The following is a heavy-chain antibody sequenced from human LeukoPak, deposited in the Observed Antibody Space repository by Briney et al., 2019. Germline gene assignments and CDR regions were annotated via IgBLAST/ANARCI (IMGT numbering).Heavy chain of an antibody. V-gene: IGHV3-23*01. J-gene: IGHJ4*02. CDR2: ISGSGGST. Sequence: GGSLRLSCAASGFTFSSYAMSWVRQAPGKGLEWVSAISGSGGSTYYADSVKGRFTISRDNSKNTLYLQMNSLRAEDTAVYYCAKDGGFITMIVVGFFDYWGRGTLVTVSS. CDR1: GFTFSSYA. D-gene: IGHD3-22*01. CDR3: AKDGGFITMIVVGFFDY.